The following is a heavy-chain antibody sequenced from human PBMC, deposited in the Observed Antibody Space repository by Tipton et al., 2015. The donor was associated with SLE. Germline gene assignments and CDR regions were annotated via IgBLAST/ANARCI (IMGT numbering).Heavy chain of an antibody. V-gene: IGHV4-59*12. J-gene: IGHJ6*02. CDR1: GVSINSFY. CDR2: IYHSGTT. Sequence: TLSLTCTVSGVSINSFYWSWIRQPPGKGLEWIGEIYHSGTTNYNPSLKSRITISLDKSNNHFSLRLSSLTAADTAVYYCARGPDYSNYYFYRMDVWGQGTTVTVSS. D-gene: IGHD4-11*01. CDR3: ARGPDYSNYYFYRMDV.